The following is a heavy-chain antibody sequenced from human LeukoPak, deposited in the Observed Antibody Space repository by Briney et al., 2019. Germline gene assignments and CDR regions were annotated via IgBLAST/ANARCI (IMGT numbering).Heavy chain of an antibody. V-gene: IGHV3-23*01. J-gene: IGHJ4*02. D-gene: IGHD3-22*01. Sequence: GGSLRLSCAASGLTFSSYVMSWVRQAPGKGLEWVSAISGSGGSTYYADSVKGRFTISRGNSKNTLYLQMNSLRVEDTAVYYCAKVPRFVTMIAYYFDYWGQGTLVTVSP. CDR1: GLTFSSYV. CDR2: ISGSGGST. CDR3: AKVPRFVTMIAYYFDY.